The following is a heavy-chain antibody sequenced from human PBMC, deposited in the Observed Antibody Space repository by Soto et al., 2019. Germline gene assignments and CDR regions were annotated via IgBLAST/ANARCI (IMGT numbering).Heavy chain of an antibody. D-gene: IGHD2-8*01. CDR2: IYYSGST. Sequence: ETLSLTCTVSGGSISSYYWSWIRQPPGKGLEWIGYIYYSGSTNYNPSLKSRVTTSVDTSKNQFSLKLSSVTAADTAVYYCARTYLNCTNGVCYRGSPFDYWGQGTLVTVSS. CDR3: ARTYLNCTNGVCYRGSPFDY. CDR1: GGSISSYY. V-gene: IGHV4-59*01. J-gene: IGHJ4*02.